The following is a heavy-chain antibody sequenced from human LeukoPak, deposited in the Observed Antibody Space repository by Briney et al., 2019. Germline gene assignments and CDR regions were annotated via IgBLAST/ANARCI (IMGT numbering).Heavy chain of an antibody. Sequence: REASVKVSCKSSGYTFNGYYMHWVRQAPGQGLEWMGWINPNNGGTKYAQNFQGRVTMTRDTSISTAYMELDRLRFDDTAVYYCARDSGEVPDYWGQGTLVTVSS. D-gene: IGHD3-10*01. CDR2: INPNNGGT. J-gene: IGHJ4*02. V-gene: IGHV1-2*02. CDR1: GYTFNGYY. CDR3: ARDSGEVPDY.